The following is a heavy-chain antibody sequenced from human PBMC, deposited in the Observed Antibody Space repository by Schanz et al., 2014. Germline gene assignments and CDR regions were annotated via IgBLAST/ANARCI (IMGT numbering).Heavy chain of an antibody. J-gene: IGHJ4*02. V-gene: IGHV1-18*04. Sequence: QLVQSGSEFRKPGASVMLSCKTSGYSFNLFGVSWVRQAPGQGLEWMGWISAYNGNMNYAPKFQGRVTITADKSTNTAYMELSSLRSEDTAVYYCARDWPVGMPATYFDYWGQGTLVTVSS. D-gene: IGHD2-2*01. CDR2: ISAYNGNM. CDR3: ARDWPVGMPATYFDY. CDR1: GYSFNLFG.